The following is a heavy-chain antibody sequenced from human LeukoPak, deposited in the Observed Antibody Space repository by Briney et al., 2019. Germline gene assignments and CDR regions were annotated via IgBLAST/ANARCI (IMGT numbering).Heavy chain of an antibody. D-gene: IGHD3-22*01. V-gene: IGHV4-39*07. CDR3: ARDSSAYSCFDY. CDR2: IYYTGST. J-gene: IGHJ4*02. Sequence: SETLSLSCTVSGGSISSSGYYWGWIRQPPGKGLEWIGNIYYTGSTYYNPSLRSRVTISVDTSKNQFSLKLSSVTAADTAVYYCARDSSAYSCFDYWGQGTLVTVSS. CDR1: GGSISSSGYY.